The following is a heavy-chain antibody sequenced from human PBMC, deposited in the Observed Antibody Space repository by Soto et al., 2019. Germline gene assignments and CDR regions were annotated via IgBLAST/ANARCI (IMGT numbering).Heavy chain of an antibody. CDR2: IIPIFGTA. CDR1: GGTFSSYA. V-gene: IGHV1-69*13. D-gene: IGHD3-3*01. J-gene: IGHJ6*02. CDR3: AREGGDYDSPLYYYYGMDV. Sequence: GASVKVSCKASGGTFSSYAISWVRQAPGQGLEWMGGIIPIFGTANYAQKFQGRVTITADESTSTAYMELSSLRSEDTAVYYCAREGGDYDSPLYYYYGMDVWGQGTTVTVSS.